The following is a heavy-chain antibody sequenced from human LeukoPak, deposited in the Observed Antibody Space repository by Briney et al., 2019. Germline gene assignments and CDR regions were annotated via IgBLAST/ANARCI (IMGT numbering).Heavy chain of an antibody. CDR2: ISAYNGNT. D-gene: IGHD3-22*01. CDR1: GYTFTSYY. CDR3: ARAGSYDVSGYADF. J-gene: IGHJ4*02. V-gene: IGHV1-18*04. Sequence: ASVKVSCKASGYTFTSYYMHWVRQAPGQGLECMGWISAYNGNTNYAQEIQGRVTMATDTSTSTAYMELRSLRSDDTAVYYCARAGSYDVSGYADFWGERTLVTVSS.